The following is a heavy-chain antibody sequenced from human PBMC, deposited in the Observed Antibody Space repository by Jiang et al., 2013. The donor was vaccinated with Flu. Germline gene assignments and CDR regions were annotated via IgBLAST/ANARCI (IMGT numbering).Heavy chain of an antibody. Sequence: PGLVKPSETLSLTCTVSGGSISSSDYYWGWIRQPPGKGLEWIGSIHYSGSTHYNPSLKSRVSISVDTSKNQFSLKLVSVTAADTAVYYCARTRRGYSGPNWFDLWGQGTLVTVSS. V-gene: IGHV4-39*07. CDR2: IHYSGST. CDR3: ARTRRGYSGPNWFDL. J-gene: IGHJ5*02. CDR1: GGSISSSDYY. D-gene: IGHD5-12*01.